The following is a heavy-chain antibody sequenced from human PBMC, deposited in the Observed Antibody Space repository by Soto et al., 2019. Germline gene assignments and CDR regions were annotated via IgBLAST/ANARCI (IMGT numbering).Heavy chain of an antibody. CDR3: TADIPNISANYGMDV. CDR1: GFIFSNTW. Sequence: EEQLVESGGGLVEPGGSLRLSCAASGFIFSNTWINWVRQAPGKGLEWVGRIKTKIEGGTTNYAAPVKGRFTVSGDYSKNTVYLHMNSLRTEDTAVYYCTADIPNISANYGMDVWGQGTTVTVSS. D-gene: IGHD6-25*01. CDR2: IKTKIEGGTT. J-gene: IGHJ6*02. V-gene: IGHV3-15*07.